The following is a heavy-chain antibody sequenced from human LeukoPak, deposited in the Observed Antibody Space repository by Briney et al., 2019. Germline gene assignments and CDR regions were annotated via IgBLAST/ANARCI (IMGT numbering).Heavy chain of an antibody. CDR1: GFTFSSYS. CDR2: ISGSGGST. CDR3: AKDARRGGYYYSYSDY. Sequence: PGGSLRLSCAASGFTFSSYSMNWVRQAPGEGLEWVSAISGSGGSTYYADSVKGRFTISRDNSKNTLYLQMNSLRAEDTAVYYCAKDARRGGYYYSYSDYWGQGTLVTVSS. D-gene: IGHD3-22*01. V-gene: IGHV3-23*01. J-gene: IGHJ4*02.